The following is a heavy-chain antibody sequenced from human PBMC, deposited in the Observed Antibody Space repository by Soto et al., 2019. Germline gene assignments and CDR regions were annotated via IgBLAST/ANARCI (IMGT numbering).Heavy chain of an antibody. CDR3: ARDWSRYYDSSGLMWYY. V-gene: IGHV1-18*01. J-gene: IGHJ4*02. D-gene: IGHD3-22*01. Sequence: ASVKVSCKASGYTFTSYGISWVRQAPGQGLEWVGWISAHNGDTRYAQNLQGRITMTTDTFTNTAYMELTSLTSDDTAVYYCARDWSRYYDSSGLMWYYWGQGTLVTVSS. CDR2: ISAHNGDT. CDR1: GYTFTSYG.